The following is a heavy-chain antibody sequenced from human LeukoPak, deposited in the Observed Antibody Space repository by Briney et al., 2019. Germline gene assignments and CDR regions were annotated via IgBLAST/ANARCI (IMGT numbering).Heavy chain of an antibody. D-gene: IGHD6-13*01. V-gene: IGHV3-53*01. CDR1: GFTVSTNY. Sequence: GGSLRLSCAASGFTVSTNYMTWVRQAPGKGLEWVSLIYSGGNTYYADSVKGRFTISRDNSKNTLYLQMNSLRAEDTAVYYCASVIAAAFYWGQGTLVTVSS. CDR2: IYSGGNT. CDR3: ASVIAAAFY. J-gene: IGHJ4*02.